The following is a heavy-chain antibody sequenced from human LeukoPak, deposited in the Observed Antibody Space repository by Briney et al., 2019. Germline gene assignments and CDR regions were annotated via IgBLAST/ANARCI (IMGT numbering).Heavy chain of an antibody. J-gene: IGHJ4*02. CDR2: ISGSGGST. CDR1: GFTVSSNY. Sequence: PGGSLRLSCAASGFTVSSNYMSWVRQAPGKGLEWVSAISGSGGSTYYADSVKGRFTISRDNSKNTLYLQMNSLRAEDTAVYYCARDPYYDFWSGYPHYFDYWGQGTLVTVSS. CDR3: ARDPYYDFWSGYPHYFDY. D-gene: IGHD3-3*01. V-gene: IGHV3-23*01.